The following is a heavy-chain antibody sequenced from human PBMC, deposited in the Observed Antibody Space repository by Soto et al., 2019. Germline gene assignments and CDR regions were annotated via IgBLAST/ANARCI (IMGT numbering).Heavy chain of an antibody. Sequence: SETLSLTCAVYGGSFSGYYWSWICQPPGKGLEWIGEINHSGSTNYNPSLKSRVTISVDTSKNQFSLKLSSVTAADTAVYYCASRLKRYYFDYWGQGTLVTVSS. CDR2: INHSGST. V-gene: IGHV4-34*01. D-gene: IGHD2-8*01. CDR3: ASRLKRYYFDY. CDR1: GGSFSGYY. J-gene: IGHJ4*02.